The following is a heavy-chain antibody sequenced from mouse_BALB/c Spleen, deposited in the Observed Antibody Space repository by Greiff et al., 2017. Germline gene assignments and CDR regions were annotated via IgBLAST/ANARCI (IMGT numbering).Heavy chain of an antibody. CDR2: ISNGGGST. J-gene: IGHJ2*01. Sequence: EVMLVESGGGLVQPGGSLKLSCAASGFTFSSYTMSWVRQTPEKRLEWVAYISNGGGSTYYPDTVKGRFTISRDNAKNTLYLQMSSLKSEDTAMYYCARLYDYDGFDYWGQGTTLTVSS. CDR1: GFTFSSYT. D-gene: IGHD2-4*01. V-gene: IGHV5-12-2*01. CDR3: ARLYDYDGFDY.